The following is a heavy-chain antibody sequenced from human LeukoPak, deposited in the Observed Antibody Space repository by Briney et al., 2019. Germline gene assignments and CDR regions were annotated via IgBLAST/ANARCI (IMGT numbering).Heavy chain of an antibody. V-gene: IGHV1-69*13. CDR2: IIPIFGTA. D-gene: IGHD2-2*01. CDR1: GYTFTSYY. CDR3: ARGTFFDY. J-gene: IGHJ4*02. Sequence: GASVKVSCKASGYTFTSYYMHWVRQAPGQGLEWMGGIIPIFGTANYAQKFQGRVTITADESTSTAYMELSSLRSEDTAVYYCARGTFFDYWGQGTLVTVSS.